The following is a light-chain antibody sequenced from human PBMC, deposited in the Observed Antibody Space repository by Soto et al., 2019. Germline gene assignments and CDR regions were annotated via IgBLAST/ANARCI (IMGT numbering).Light chain of an antibody. V-gene: IGKV3-20*01. CDR1: PSLDRTQ. J-gene: IGKJ1*01. Sequence: VLNRWPGAVYLNIGERATLSCSTSPSLDRTQLAWYQHKPGQAPRLPIYGASGRATGIPDRFGGSGSGADFTLTISSPEPEDFAVYYGQHYCDARTFSQGTKVDIK. CDR2: GAS. CDR3: QHYCDART.